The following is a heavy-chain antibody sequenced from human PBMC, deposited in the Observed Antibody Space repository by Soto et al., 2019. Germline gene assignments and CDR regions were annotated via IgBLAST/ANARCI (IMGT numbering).Heavy chain of an antibody. D-gene: IGHD1-26*01. CDR3: SRDATTGYSAAGDY. J-gene: IGHJ4*02. Sequence: LRLSCAAPGFTFSSYWMHWVRRSPGKGLMWVSRINNDGSSRSYADSVKGRFTISRDNAKNTLYLQVNSLRAEDTAVYYCSRDATTGYSAAGDYWGQGTLVTVSS. CDR1: GFTFSSYW. V-gene: IGHV3-74*01. CDR2: INNDGSSR.